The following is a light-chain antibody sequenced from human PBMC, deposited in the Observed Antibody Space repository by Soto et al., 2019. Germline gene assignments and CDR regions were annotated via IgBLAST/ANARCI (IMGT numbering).Light chain of an antibody. CDR1: SSDVGGYKY. CDR3: SSYTSSGTLVV. CDR2: DVS. V-gene: IGLV2-14*01. J-gene: IGLJ2*01. Sequence: QSALTQPASVSGSPGQSITISCTGTSSDVGGYKYVSWYQQHPGKAPKLIIYDVSNRPSGVSNRFSGFKSGNTASLTISGLQAEDEADYYCSSYTSSGTLVVFGGGTKLTVL.